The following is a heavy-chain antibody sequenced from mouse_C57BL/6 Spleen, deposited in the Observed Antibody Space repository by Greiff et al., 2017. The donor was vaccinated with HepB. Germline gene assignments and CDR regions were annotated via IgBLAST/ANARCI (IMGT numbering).Heavy chain of an antibody. J-gene: IGHJ2*01. Sequence: QVQLQQSGAELMKPGASVKLSCKATGYTFTGFWIEWVKQRPGHGLEWIGEILPGSGSTNYNETFKGKATFTSDTSSNTAYMQLSSLTTEVSANYYWARGSTTVVGGDYFDYWGQGTTLTVSS. CDR2: ILPGSGST. CDR3: ARGSTTVVGGDYFDY. CDR1: GYTFTGFW. D-gene: IGHD1-1*01. V-gene: IGHV1-9*01.